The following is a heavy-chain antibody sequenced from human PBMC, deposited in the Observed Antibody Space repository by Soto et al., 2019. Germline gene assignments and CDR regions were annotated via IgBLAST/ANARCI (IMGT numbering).Heavy chain of an antibody. D-gene: IGHD2-2*01. CDR1: GYTFTSYG. CDR3: ARDERATCTTTSCYYFDY. CDR2: ISAYNGHT. J-gene: IGHJ4*02. V-gene: IGHV1-18*04. Sequence: ASVKVSCKASGYTFTSYGISWVRQAPGQGLEWVGWISAYNGHTNYAEKLQGRVTMTTDTSTSTAYMELRSLRSDDTAVYYCARDERATCTTTSCYYFDYWGQGTLVTVSS.